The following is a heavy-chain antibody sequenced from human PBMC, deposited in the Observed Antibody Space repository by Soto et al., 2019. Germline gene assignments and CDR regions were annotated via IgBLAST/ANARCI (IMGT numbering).Heavy chain of an antibody. D-gene: IGHD6-19*01. CDR1: DDSFRGADYY. V-gene: IGHV4-61*08. Sequence: PSETLSLTCTVPDDSFRGADYYWSWIRQPLGKGPEWIGYTYYNGDTKYNPALKSRVTMSVDTSKNQSSLRLSSVTAADTAVYFCARGPSYIDGWRTFDFWGRGILVTVSS. J-gene: IGHJ4*02. CDR2: TYYNGDT. CDR3: ARGPSYIDGWRTFDF.